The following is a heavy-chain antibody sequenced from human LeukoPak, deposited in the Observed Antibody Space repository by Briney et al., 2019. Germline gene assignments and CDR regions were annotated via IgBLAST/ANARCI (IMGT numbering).Heavy chain of an antibody. V-gene: IGHV3-74*01. CDR3: TRGLQGIDY. CDR2: IDTDEGST. J-gene: IGHJ4*02. CDR1: GFTFSSYW. Sequence: GGSLRLSCAASGFTFSSYWMSWVRQAPGKGLVWVSRIDTDEGSTNYADSVKGRFTISRDNAKNTLYLQMNSLRAEDTAVYYCTRGLQGIDYWGQGTLVTVSS. D-gene: IGHD4-11*01.